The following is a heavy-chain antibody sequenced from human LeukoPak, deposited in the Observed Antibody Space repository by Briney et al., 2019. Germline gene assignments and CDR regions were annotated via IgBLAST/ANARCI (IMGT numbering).Heavy chain of an antibody. CDR1: GLTASDNY. CDR2: ISSSSSYI. V-gene: IGHV3-21*01. J-gene: IGHJ4*02. Sequence: GGSLRLSCVVSGLTASDNYMNWVRQAPGKGLEWVSSISSSSSYIYYADSVKGRFTISRDNAKNSLYLQMNSLRAEDTAVYYCARDGYSGTSDYWGQGTLVTVSS. D-gene: IGHD5-12*01. CDR3: ARDGYSGTSDY.